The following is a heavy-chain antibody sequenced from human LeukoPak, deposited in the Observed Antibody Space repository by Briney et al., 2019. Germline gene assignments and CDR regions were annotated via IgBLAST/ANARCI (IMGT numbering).Heavy chain of an antibody. J-gene: IGHJ6*03. D-gene: IGHD2-8*02. CDR3: ARARFDTGYYYYYMDV. V-gene: IGHV4-59*08. CDR1: GGSISSYY. CDR2: IYYSGST. Sequence: SETLSLTCTVSGGSISSYYWSWIRQPPGKGLEWIGYIYYSGSTNYNPSLKSRVTISVDTSKNQFSLKLSSVTAADTAVYYCARARFDTGYYYYYMDVWGKGTSVTISS.